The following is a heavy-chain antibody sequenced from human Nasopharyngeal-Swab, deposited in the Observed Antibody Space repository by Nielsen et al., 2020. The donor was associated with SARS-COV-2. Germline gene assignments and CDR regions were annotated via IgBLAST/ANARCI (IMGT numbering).Heavy chain of an antibody. Sequence: VRQAPGKGLEWVSAISGSGGSTYYADSVKGRFTLSRDNSKNTLYLQMNSLRAEDTAVYYWAKDETYYDFWSGYFRWFDPWGQGTLVTVSS. J-gene: IGHJ5*02. V-gene: IGHV3-23*01. D-gene: IGHD3-3*01. CDR3: AKDETYYDFWSGYFRWFDP. CDR2: ISGSGGST.